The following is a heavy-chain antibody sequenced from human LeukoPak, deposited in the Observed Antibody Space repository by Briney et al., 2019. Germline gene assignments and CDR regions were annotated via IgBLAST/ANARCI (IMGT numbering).Heavy chain of an antibody. V-gene: IGHV3-48*01. CDR2: ISSSSSTI. CDR3: AKTNRDYCGGDCYRTDYFDY. Sequence: GGSLRLSCAASGFTFSSYSMNWVRQAPGKGLEWVSYISSSSSTIYYADSVKGRFTISRDNAKNSLYLQMNSLRAEDTAVYYCAKTNRDYCGGDCYRTDYFDYWGQGTLVTVSS. D-gene: IGHD2-21*01. CDR1: GFTFSSYS. J-gene: IGHJ4*02.